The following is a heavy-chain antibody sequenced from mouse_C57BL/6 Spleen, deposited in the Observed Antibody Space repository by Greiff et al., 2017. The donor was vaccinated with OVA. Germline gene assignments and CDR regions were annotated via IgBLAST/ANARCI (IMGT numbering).Heavy chain of an antibody. D-gene: IGHD1-1*01. Sequence: DVQLVESGGGLVKPGGSLKLSCAASGFTFSSYTMSWVRQTPEKRLEWVATISGGGGNTYYPDSVKGRFTISRDNAKNTLYLQMSSLRSEDTALYYCASRDYYGSSYWFAYWGQGTLVTVSA. CDR2: ISGGGGNT. V-gene: IGHV5-9*01. CDR3: ASRDYYGSSYWFAY. J-gene: IGHJ3*01. CDR1: GFTFSSYT.